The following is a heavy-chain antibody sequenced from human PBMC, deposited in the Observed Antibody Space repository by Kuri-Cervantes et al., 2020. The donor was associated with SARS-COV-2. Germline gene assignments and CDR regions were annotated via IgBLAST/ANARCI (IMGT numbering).Heavy chain of an antibody. D-gene: IGHD1-26*01. V-gene: IGHV3-21*04. Sequence: GESLKISCAASGFTFSSYSMNWVRQAPGKGLEWVSSISSSSSYIYYADSVKGRFTISRDNAKNSLYLQMNSLRAEDTAVYYCAKGSLGIVIPLNYFDYWGQGTLVTVSS. CDR3: AKGSLGIVIPLNYFDY. CDR2: ISSSSSYI. J-gene: IGHJ4*02. CDR1: GFTFSSYS.